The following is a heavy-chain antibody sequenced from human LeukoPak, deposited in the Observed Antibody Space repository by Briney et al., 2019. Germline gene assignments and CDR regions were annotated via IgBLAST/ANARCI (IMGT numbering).Heavy chain of an antibody. D-gene: IGHD2/OR15-2a*01. CDR3: ARADPTNTGHEYFDY. CDR1: GGTFSSYA. Sequence: ASVKVSCKASGGTFSSYAISWVRQAPGQRPEWMGWNSALTGNIDYAPKFQGRVTMNTDTSTRTAYMELSSLVSADAAVYFCARADPTNTGHEYFDYWGRGTLVTVSS. V-gene: IGHV1-18*01. J-gene: IGHJ4*02. CDR2: NSALTGNI.